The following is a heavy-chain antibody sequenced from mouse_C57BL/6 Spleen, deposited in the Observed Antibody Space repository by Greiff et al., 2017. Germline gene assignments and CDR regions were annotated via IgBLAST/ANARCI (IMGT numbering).Heavy chain of an antibody. V-gene: IGHV3-6*01. Sequence: EVKLQESGPGLVKPSQSLSLTCSVTGYSITSGYYWNWIRQFPGNKLEWMGYISYDGSNNYNPSLKNRISITRDTSKNQFFLKLKSVTTEDTATYYCATFYYDYDPLFDYWGQGTTLTVSS. D-gene: IGHD2-4*01. J-gene: IGHJ2*01. CDR3: ATFYYDYDPLFDY. CDR1: GYSITSGYY. CDR2: ISYDGSN.